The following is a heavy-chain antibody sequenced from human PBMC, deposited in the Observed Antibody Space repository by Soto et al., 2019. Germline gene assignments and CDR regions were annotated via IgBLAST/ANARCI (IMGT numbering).Heavy chain of an antibody. CDR2: ISYDGSNK. D-gene: IGHD5-18*01. CDR1: GFRFNTYG. V-gene: IGHV3-30*18. J-gene: IGHJ5*01. Sequence: QVQLVESGGGVVPPGKSLRLSCAASGFRFNTYGMHWVRQAPGKGLEWVAFISYDGSNKYTDSVRGRFIISRDDSKNTLYLQMNSLRADDTAIYYCAKDRSPGYTYAIDSWGQGTLVTVSS. CDR3: AKDRSPGYTYAIDS.